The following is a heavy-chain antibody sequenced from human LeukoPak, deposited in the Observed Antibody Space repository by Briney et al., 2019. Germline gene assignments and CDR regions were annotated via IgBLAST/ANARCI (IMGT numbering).Heavy chain of an antibody. CDR1: GGSISSSSYY. V-gene: IGHV4-39*07. J-gene: IGHJ3*02. CDR2: INHSGST. D-gene: IGHD5-18*01. CDR3: ARGGIQLWSHDLDDAFDI. Sequence: SETLSLTCTVSGGSISSSSYYWSWIRQPPGKGLEWIGEINHSGSTNYNPSLKSRVTISVDTSKNQFSLKLSSVTAADTAVYYCARGGIQLWSHDLDDAFDIWGQGTMVTVSS.